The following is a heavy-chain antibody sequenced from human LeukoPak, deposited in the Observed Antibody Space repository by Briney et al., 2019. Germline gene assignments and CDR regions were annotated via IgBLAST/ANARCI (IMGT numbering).Heavy chain of an antibody. CDR3: ARHIDRHGAAAGSDAFDI. V-gene: IGHV4-59*08. CDR1: GGSISSYY. D-gene: IGHD6-13*01. CDR2: IYYSGST. Sequence: PSETLSLTCTVSGGSISSYYWSWIRQPPGKGLEWIGYIYYSGSTNYNPSLRSRVTISVDTSKNQFSLKLSSVTAAGTAVYYCARHIDRHGAAAGSDAFDIWGQGTMVTVSS. J-gene: IGHJ3*02.